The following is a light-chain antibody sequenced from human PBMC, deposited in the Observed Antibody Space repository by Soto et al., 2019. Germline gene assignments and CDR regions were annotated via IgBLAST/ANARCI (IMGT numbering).Light chain of an antibody. CDR2: DVS. CDR3: RSYTSSSTVV. Sequence: QSALTQPASVSGSPGQSITMSCTGTSSDVGAYNSVSWYQQHPGKAPKLIIYDVSNRPSGVSYRFSGSKSGNTASLTIPGLQAEDEADYYCRSYTSSSTVVFGGGTKLTVL. J-gene: IGLJ3*02. V-gene: IGLV2-14*01. CDR1: SSDVGAYNS.